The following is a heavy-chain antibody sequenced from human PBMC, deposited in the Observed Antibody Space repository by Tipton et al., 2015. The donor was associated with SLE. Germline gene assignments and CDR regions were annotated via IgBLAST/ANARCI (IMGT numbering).Heavy chain of an antibody. Sequence: SLRLSCAASGFTFSIYAMTWVRQVPGKGLEWVAFIRYDGSNKYYADSVKGRFTISRDNSKNTLYYCATPHFGYCSGGNCPYYFDYWGQGTLVTVSS. CDR3: YYFDY. V-gene: IGHV3-30*02. J-gene: IGHJ4*02. CDR2: IRYDGSNK. CDR1: GFTFSIYA. D-gene: IGHD2-15*01.